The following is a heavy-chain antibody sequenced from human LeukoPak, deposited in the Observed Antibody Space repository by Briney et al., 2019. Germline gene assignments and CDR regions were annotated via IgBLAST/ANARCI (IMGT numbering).Heavy chain of an antibody. Sequence: GGSLRLSCAASGFTFSSYAMSWVRQAPGKGLEWVSAISGSGGSTYYADSVKGRFTISRDNSKNTLYLQMNSLRAEDTAVYYCAKGGTMIVVVSLFDYWGQGTLATVSS. CDR3: AKGGTMIVVVSLFDY. J-gene: IGHJ4*02. V-gene: IGHV3-23*01. CDR2: ISGSGGST. D-gene: IGHD3-22*01. CDR1: GFTFSSYA.